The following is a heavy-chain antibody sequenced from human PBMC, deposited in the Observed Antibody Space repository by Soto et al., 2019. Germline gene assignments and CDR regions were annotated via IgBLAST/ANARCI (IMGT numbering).Heavy chain of an antibody. CDR2: VYYSGST. CDR3: GRLEGLATISYYFDY. D-gene: IGHD3-9*01. Sequence: SGTLSLTCTVSCGSVSSSSYYWGWVRQPPGKGLEWIGSVYYSGSTYYNPSLESRVTISVDKSKNQFSLKLMSLSAADTAVYYCGRLEGLATISYYFDYWGKGALVTVSS. CDR1: CGSVSSSSYY. V-gene: IGHV4-39*01. J-gene: IGHJ4*02.